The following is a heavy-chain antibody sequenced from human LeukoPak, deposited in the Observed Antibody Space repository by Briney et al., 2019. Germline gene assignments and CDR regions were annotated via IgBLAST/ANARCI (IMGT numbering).Heavy chain of an antibody. CDR2: INHSGST. V-gene: IGHV4-34*01. D-gene: IGHD1-20*01. CDR1: GGSFSGYY. Sequence: SETLSLTCAVYGGSFSGYYWSWIRQPPGKGLEWIGEINHSGSTNYNPSLKSRVTISVDTSKNQFSLKLSSVTAADTAVYYCAGTGITGTKPAVYWGQGTLVTVSS. J-gene: IGHJ4*02. CDR3: AGTGITGTKPAVY.